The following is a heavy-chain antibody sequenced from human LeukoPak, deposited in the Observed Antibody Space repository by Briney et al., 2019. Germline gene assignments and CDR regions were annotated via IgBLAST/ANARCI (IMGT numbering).Heavy chain of an antibody. CDR2: ISSSTTYI. Sequence: PGGSLRLSCAASRFTFSPYTMNWVRQAPGKGLEWVSCISSSTTYIYYADSVKGRFTISRDNAKNSLYLQMNSLRAEDTAVYYCARSPHYGDAYFDYWGQGTLVTVSS. V-gene: IGHV3-21*01. J-gene: IGHJ4*02. CDR1: RFTFSPYT. D-gene: IGHD4-17*01. CDR3: ARSPHYGDAYFDY.